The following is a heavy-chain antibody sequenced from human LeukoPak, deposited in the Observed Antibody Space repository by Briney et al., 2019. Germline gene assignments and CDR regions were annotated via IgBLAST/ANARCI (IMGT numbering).Heavy chain of an antibody. J-gene: IGHJ6*03. Sequence: GGSLRLSCAASGFTFSSYAMSWVRQAPGKGLEWVSAISGSGGSTYYADSVKGRFTISRDKSKNTLYLQMNSLRAEDTAVYYCAKDSKIVGATFRSYHYMDVWGKGTAVTVSS. CDR3: AKDSKIVGATFRSYHYMDV. V-gene: IGHV3-23*01. CDR2: ISGSGGST. D-gene: IGHD1-26*01. CDR1: GFTFSSYA.